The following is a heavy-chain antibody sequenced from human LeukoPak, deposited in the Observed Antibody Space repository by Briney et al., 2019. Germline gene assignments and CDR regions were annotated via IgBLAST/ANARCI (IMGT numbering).Heavy chain of an antibody. CDR1: GGSISSYY. Sequence: SETLSLTCTVSGGSISSYYWSWIRQPPGKGLEWIGYIYYSGSTNYNPSLKSRVTISVDTSKNQFSLKLSSVTAADTAVYYCARTSGYGYFDYWGQGTLVTVSS. V-gene: IGHV4-59*01. D-gene: IGHD5-12*01. CDR3: ARTSGYGYFDY. J-gene: IGHJ4*02. CDR2: IYYSGST.